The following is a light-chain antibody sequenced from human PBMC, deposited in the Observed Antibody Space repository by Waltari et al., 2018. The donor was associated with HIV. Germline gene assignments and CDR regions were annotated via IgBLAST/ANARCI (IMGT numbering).Light chain of an antibody. V-gene: IGLV1-40*01. Sequence: QSVLTQPPSVSGAPRQRVPLSSTGSRSHIRAGYDVHWYQQHPGTAPKLLINGNINRPSGVSDRFSDFKSGTSASLAITGLQTEDEADYYCQSYDVSLSGSIFGGGTKLTVL. J-gene: IGLJ2*01. CDR3: QSYDVSLSGSI. CDR1: RSHIRAGYD. CDR2: GNI.